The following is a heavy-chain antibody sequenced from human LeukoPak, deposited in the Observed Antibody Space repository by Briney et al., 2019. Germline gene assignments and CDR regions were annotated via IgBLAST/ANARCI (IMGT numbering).Heavy chain of an antibody. CDR2: INLSGGST. J-gene: IGHJ3*02. D-gene: IGHD6-19*01. CDR1: GYTFTSYY. Sequence: ASVKVSCKASGYTFTSYYMHWVRQAPGQGLEWMGIINLSGGSTSYAQKFQGRVTMTRDTSTSTVYMELSSLRSEDTAVYYCARPSSIAVAENDAFDIWGQGTMVTVSS. CDR3: ARPSSIAVAENDAFDI. V-gene: IGHV1-46*01.